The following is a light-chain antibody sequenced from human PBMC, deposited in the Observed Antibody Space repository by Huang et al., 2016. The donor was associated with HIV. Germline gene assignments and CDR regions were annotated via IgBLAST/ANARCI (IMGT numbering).Light chain of an antibody. Sequence: DIVMTQSPDSLGVSLGERATINCKSGQSVLYSSNNKNYLAWYQQKPGQPPKLLIYWASTRESGVPDRFSGSGSGTDFTLTISSLQAEDVAVYYCQQYYSTPLTFGGGTKVEIK. J-gene: IGKJ4*01. CDR3: QQYYSTPLT. CDR1: QSVLYSSNNKNY. V-gene: IGKV4-1*01. CDR2: WAS.